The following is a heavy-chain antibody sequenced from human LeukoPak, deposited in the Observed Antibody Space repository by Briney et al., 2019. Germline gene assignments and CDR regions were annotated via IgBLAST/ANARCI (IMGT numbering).Heavy chain of an antibody. D-gene: IGHD1-26*01. J-gene: IGHJ5*02. CDR2: VFFGGST. CDR3: ASLLVGATGWFDP. CDR1: GGSLSSVSHY. V-gene: IGHV4-61*01. Sequence: PSETLSLTCSVSGGSLSSVSHYWSWIRQPPGKRLEWIGDVFFGGSTSYNSSLQSRVTISVDTSKNQFSLKLSSVTAADTAVYYCASLLVGATGWFDPWGQGTLVTVSS.